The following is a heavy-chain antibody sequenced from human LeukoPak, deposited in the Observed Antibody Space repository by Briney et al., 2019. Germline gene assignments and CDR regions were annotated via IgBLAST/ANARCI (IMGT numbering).Heavy chain of an antibody. D-gene: IGHD2-8*01. CDR3: AREKYCTPTDCLHGRFYFNS. CDR1: GFTFRSYW. J-gene: IGHJ4*02. V-gene: IGHV3-30*03. Sequence: GGSLRLSCAASGFTFRSYWMTWVRQAPGKGLEWVAVMSSDGSNDNYANSVKGRFTISRDNSKNALYLQMNTLRAEDTAVYYCAREKYCTPTDCLHGRFYFNSWGQGTPVTVSS. CDR2: MSSDGSND.